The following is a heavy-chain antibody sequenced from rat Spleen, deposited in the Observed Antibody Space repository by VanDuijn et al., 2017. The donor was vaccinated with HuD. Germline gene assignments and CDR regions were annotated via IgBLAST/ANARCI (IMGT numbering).Heavy chain of an antibody. Sequence: EVKLVESGGGLVQPGRSLKLSCAGSGFNFNDYWMGWVRQAPGKGLEWIGEISEDGTTLNYSPSLKDRFTISRDRAQNTLYLQMTKLGSEDTAVYYCARYYATDYYYFRLVMNAWGQGASVTVSS. CDR2: ISEDGTTL. J-gene: IGHJ4*01. V-gene: IGHV4-2*01. D-gene: IGHD1-6*01. CDR1: GFNFNDYW. CDR3: ARYYATDYYYFRLVMNA.